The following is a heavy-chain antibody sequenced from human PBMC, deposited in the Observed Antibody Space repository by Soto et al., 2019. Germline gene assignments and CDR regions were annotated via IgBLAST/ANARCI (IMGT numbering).Heavy chain of an antibody. CDR3: AKTARNWNYGDLDY. J-gene: IGHJ4*02. V-gene: IGHV3-30*18. CDR1: GFTFSSYG. CDR2: ISYDGSNK. D-gene: IGHD1-7*01. Sequence: GGSLRLSCAASGFTFSSYGMHWVRQAPGKGLEWVAIISYDGSNKYYADSVKGRFTISRDNSKNTLYLQMNSLRAEDTAVYYCAKTARNWNYGDLDYWGQGTLVTVSS.